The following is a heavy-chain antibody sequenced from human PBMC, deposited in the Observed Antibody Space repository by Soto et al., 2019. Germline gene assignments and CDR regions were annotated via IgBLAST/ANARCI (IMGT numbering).Heavy chain of an antibody. J-gene: IGHJ1*01. CDR2: FDPEDGET. Sequence: EASVKVSCKVSGYTLTELSMHWVRQAPGKGLEWMGGFDPEDGETIYAQTFQGRVTMTADTSTDTAYMELSNLRSEDTGLYYSASPPGGPEPRLPEYSPHWGKGTLVTVSP. CDR3: ASPPGGPEPRLPEYSPH. D-gene: IGHD6-25*01. V-gene: IGHV1-24*01. CDR1: GYTLTELS.